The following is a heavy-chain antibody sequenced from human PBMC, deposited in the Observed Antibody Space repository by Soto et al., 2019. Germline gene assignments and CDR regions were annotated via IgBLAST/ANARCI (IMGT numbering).Heavy chain of an antibody. CDR1: RFTFSSYA. D-gene: IGHD1-1*01. CDR3: AKGTTNILYYFDY. J-gene: IGHJ4*02. CDR2: ISGTGGST. V-gene: IGHV3-23*01. Sequence: GSLRLSCAASRFTFSSYAMSWVRQAPGKGLEWVSSISGTGGSTYYADSVKGRFTISRDNSKNTLYLQMNSLRAEDTALYYCAKGTTNILYYFDYWGQGTRVTVSS.